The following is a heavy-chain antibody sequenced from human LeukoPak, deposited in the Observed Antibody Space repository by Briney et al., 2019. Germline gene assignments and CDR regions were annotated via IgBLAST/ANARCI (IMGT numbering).Heavy chain of an antibody. J-gene: IGHJ4*02. Sequence: ASVKVFCKASGYTFTSYGISWVRQAPGQGLEWMGWISTYNGNTNSAQKFQGRVTMTTDTSTSTAYMELRSLRSDDTAVYYCAREAWTIWLGDPERYFDHWGQGSLVTVSS. CDR2: ISTYNGNT. CDR3: AREAWTIWLGDPERYFDH. CDR1: GYTFTSYG. V-gene: IGHV1-18*01. D-gene: IGHD3-10*01.